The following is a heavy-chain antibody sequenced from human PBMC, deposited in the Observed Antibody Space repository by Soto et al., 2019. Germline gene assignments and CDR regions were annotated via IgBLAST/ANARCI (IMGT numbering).Heavy chain of an antibody. CDR1: GERFTTYG. Sequence: ASVKVSCKASGERFTTYGISWVPQAPGQGLEWMGWISTYNTNTNFAPKFQGRLLLTTDTSSTTAHMELRSLIPDDTAVYYCARWAGQVRDYGGPFDYWGQGTLVTVSS. D-gene: IGHD4-17*01. J-gene: IGHJ4*02. CDR3: ARWAGQVRDYGGPFDY. V-gene: IGHV1-18*04. CDR2: ISTYNTNT.